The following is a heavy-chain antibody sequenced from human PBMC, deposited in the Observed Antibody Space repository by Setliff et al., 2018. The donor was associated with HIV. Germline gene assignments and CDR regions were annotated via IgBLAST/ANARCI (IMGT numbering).Heavy chain of an antibody. CDR2: IYYSGST. V-gene: IGHV4-31*02. CDR3: ARVSQDLLGAFDI. Sequence: ASETLSLTCTVSGDSINSGNSYWTWIRRHPGKGLEWIGYIYYSGSTNYNPSLKSRVIISVDSSKNQFFLNLTSVTAADTAMYYCARVSQDLLGAFDIWGQGTLVTVS. J-gene: IGHJ3*02. CDR1: GDSINSGNSY. D-gene: IGHD7-27*01.